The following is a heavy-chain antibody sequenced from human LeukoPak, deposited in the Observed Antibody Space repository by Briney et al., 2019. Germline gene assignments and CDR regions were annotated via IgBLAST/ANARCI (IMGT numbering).Heavy chain of an antibody. Sequence: GGSLRLSCAAPGFTFSSYAMSWVRQAPGKGLEWVSGSGSGGSTYYADSVKGRFTISRDNSKNTLYLQMNSLRAEDTAVYYCARDFWSGYYPNYWGQGTLVTVSS. V-gene: IGHV3-23*01. CDR3: ARDFWSGYYPNY. CDR1: GFTFSSYA. J-gene: IGHJ4*02. D-gene: IGHD3-3*01. CDR2: SGSGGST.